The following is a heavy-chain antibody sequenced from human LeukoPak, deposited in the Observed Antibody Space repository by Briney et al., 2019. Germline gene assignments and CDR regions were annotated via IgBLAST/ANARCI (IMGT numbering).Heavy chain of an antibody. CDR2: MNPNSGNT. D-gene: IGHD4-17*01. J-gene: IGHJ3*02. V-gene: IGHV1-8*03. CDR3: ARVIRNFGDLDAFDI. Sequence: ASVNVSCKASGYTFTSYDINWVRQATGQGLEWMGWMNPNSGNTGYAQKFQGRVTITRNTSISTAYMELSSLRSEDTAVYYCARVIRNFGDLDAFDIWGQGTMVTVSS. CDR1: GYTFTSYD.